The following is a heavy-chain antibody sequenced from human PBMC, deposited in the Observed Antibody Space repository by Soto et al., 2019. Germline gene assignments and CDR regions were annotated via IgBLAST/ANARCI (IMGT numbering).Heavy chain of an antibody. CDR2: IIPLPGTT. CDR3: ARGPDRSGFYLFDY. V-gene: IGHV1-69*13. J-gene: IGHJ4*02. D-gene: IGHD3-22*01. Sequence: SVKVSCKASGGTFSSYAISWVRQAPGQGLEWMGGIIPLPGTTNYVQKFQGRVTITADESMTTAYMELSSLRFDDTAVYYCARGPDRSGFYLFDYWGQGTLVTVSS. CDR1: GGTFSSYA.